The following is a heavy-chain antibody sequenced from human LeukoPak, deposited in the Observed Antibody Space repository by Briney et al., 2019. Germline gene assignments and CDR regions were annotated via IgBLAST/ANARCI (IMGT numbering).Heavy chain of an antibody. D-gene: IGHD5-18*01. Sequence: SETLSLTCTVSGGSISSRSYYWGWIRQPPGKGLEWIGSIYYSGITYYNPSLKSRVTISVDTSKNQFSLKLSSVTAAGTAVYYCAREDTDMAPGFDYWGQGTLVTVSS. CDR3: AREDTDMAPGFDY. J-gene: IGHJ4*02. V-gene: IGHV4-39*07. CDR2: IYYSGIT. CDR1: GGSISSRSYY.